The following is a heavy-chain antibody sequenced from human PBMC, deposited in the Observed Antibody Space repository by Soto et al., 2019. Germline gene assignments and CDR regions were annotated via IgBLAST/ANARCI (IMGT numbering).Heavy chain of an antibody. V-gene: IGHV1-18*01. J-gene: IGHJ5*02. D-gene: IGHD1-1*01. Sequence: QVQLVQSGAEVKKPGASVKVSCKASGYTFSTYGFSWVRQAPGQGLEWMGWIGADNGDTNYAQNFQGRVTMTTHTSTTTSYMELRSLTSDDPAVYFCARDWKGAEGFDPWGQGTLVTVSS. CDR3: ARDWKGAEGFDP. CDR2: IGADNGDT. CDR1: GYTFSTYG.